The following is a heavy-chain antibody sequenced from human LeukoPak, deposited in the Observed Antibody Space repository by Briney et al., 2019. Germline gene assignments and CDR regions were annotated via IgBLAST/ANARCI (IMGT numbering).Heavy chain of an antibody. CDR3: ARSTPLSGYDPYFDY. J-gene: IGHJ4*02. Sequence: PSETLSLTCTVSGYSISSGYYWGWIRQPPGKGLEWIGEIYHSGSTNYNPSLKSRVTISVDKSKNQFSLKLSSVTAADTAVYYCARSTPLSGYDPYFDYWGQGTLVTVSS. CDR2: IYHSGST. V-gene: IGHV4-38-2*02. D-gene: IGHD5-12*01. CDR1: GYSISSGYY.